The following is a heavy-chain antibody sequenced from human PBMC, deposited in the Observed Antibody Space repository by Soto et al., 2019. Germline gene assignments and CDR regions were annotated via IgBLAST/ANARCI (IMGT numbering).Heavy chain of an antibody. Sequence: EVQLVESGGGLVQPGRSLRLSCAASGFTFDDYAMHWVRQAPGKGLEWVSGISSSSGSVGYADSVKGRFTISSDNAKHSLYLQMTILKAEDTALYYCANDALTVVGLHFDFWGQGTLVTVSS. CDR3: ANDALTVVGLHFDF. J-gene: IGHJ4*02. V-gene: IGHV3-9*01. CDR1: GFTFDDYA. CDR2: ISSSSGSV. D-gene: IGHD2-21*01.